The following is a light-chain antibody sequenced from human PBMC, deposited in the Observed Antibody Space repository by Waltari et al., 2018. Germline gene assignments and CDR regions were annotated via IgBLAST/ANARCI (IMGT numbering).Light chain of an antibody. CDR1: QSVDRY. CDR3: QQRLNWPPVT. J-gene: IGKJ5*01. CDR2: DTF. Sequence: EVVLTQSPATLSLSPGERATLSCRASQSVDRYLAWYQQKPGQAPRLLIYDTFFRATGIPARFGGSGSGTDFTLTISSLEPEDFAVYYCQQRLNWPPVTFGQGTRLEIK. V-gene: IGKV3-11*01.